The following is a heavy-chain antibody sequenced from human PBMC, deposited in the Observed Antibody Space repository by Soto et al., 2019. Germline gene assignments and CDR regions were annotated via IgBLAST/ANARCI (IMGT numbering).Heavy chain of an antibody. CDR2: ISYDGSNK. Sequence: GGSLRLSCAASGFTFSSYGMHWVRQAPGKGLEWVAVISYDGSNKYYADSVKGRFTLSRDNSKKTLYLQMSSLRVEDTAVYYCAKLYYRWQGGMDVWGQGTTVTVSS. J-gene: IGHJ6*02. V-gene: IGHV3-30*18. D-gene: IGHD3-16*01. CDR1: GFTFSSYG. CDR3: AKLYYRWQGGMDV.